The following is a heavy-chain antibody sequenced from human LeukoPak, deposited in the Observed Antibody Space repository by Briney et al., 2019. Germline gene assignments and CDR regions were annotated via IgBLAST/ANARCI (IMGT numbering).Heavy chain of an antibody. D-gene: IGHD1-26*01. CDR1: GFTFSSYS. CDR3: ARDEWAGTVAY. J-gene: IGHJ4*02. Sequence: GGSLRLSCAASGFTFSSYSMNWVRQAPGKGLEWVANIKQDGSEKYYVDSVKGRFTISRDNAKNSLFLQMDSLRAEDTAMYYCARDEWAGTVAYWGQGTLVTVSS. V-gene: IGHV3-7*01. CDR2: IKQDGSEK.